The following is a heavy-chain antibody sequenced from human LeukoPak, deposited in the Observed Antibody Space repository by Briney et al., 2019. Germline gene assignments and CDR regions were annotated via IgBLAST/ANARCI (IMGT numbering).Heavy chain of an antibody. CDR2: IDWDGGTT. CDR1: GFIIISYR. CDR3: AKVTDSSGYGWCDY. V-gene: IGHV3-43D*03. Sequence: GESLRLSCAASGFIIISYRMSWVRQAPGKGLEWVSFIDWDGGTTYYADSVKGRFTISRDNSKNSLYLQMNSLRAEDTALYYCAKVTDSSGYGWCDYWGQGTLVTVSS. J-gene: IGHJ4*02. D-gene: IGHD3-22*01.